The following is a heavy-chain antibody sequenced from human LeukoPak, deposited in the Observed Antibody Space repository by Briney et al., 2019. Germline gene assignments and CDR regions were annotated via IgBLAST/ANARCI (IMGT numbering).Heavy chain of an antibody. J-gene: IGHJ4*02. V-gene: IGHV1-2*02. Sequence: ASVKVSCKASGYTFTGYYMHWVRQAPGQGLEWMGWINPNSGGTNYAQKCQGRVTMTRDTSISTAYMELSRLRSNDTAVYYCARDWLDSSGYYYFDYWGQGTLVTVSS. D-gene: IGHD3-22*01. CDR1: GYTFTGYY. CDR3: ARDWLDSSGYYYFDY. CDR2: INPNSGGT.